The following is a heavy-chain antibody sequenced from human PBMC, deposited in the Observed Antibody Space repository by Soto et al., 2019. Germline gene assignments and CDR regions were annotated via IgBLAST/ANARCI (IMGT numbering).Heavy chain of an antibody. CDR2: ICASGGCI. Sequence: GGSLRLSCAASGFTFGTSDMSWVRQAPGKGLEWVSSICASGGCIYYADSVKGRFTISRDNSKYALYLQMNSLRAEDTALYYCAKVVGWSSSSKVGRFDHWGQGTQVTVSS. CDR1: GFTFGTSD. CDR3: AKVVGWSSSSKVGRFDH. D-gene: IGHD6-6*01. V-gene: IGHV3-23*01. J-gene: IGHJ4*02.